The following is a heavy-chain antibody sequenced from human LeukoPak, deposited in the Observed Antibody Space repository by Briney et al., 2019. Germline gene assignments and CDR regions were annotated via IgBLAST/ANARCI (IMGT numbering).Heavy chain of an antibody. D-gene: IGHD3-10*01. Sequence: ASVKVSCKASGYTFTTYAMHWVRQAPGQRLEWMGWMNPNSGNTGYAQKFQGRVTMTRNTSISTAYMELSSLRSEDTAVYYCARGRVRYYGSGSEFDYWGQGTLVTVSS. CDR3: ARGRVRYYGSGSEFDY. CDR1: GYTFTTYA. J-gene: IGHJ4*02. V-gene: IGHV1-8*02. CDR2: MNPNSGNT.